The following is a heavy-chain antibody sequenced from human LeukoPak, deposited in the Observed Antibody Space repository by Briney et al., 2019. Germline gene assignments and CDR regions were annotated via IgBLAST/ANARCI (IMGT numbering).Heavy chain of an antibody. CDR3: ARAPYYGSGSYYRFYYYYGMDV. Sequence: GGSLRLSCAASGFTFSSYAMNWVRQAPGKGLEWVSAISASGGSTYYADSVKGRFTISRDNSKNTLYLQMNSLRAEDTAVYYCARAPYYGSGSYYRFYYYYGMDVWGQGTTVTVSS. CDR1: GFTFSSYA. CDR2: ISASGGST. D-gene: IGHD3-10*01. V-gene: IGHV3-23*01. J-gene: IGHJ6*02.